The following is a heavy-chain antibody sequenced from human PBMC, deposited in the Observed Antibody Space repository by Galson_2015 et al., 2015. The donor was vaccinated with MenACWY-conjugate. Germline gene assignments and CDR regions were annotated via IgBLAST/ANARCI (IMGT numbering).Heavy chain of an antibody. D-gene: IGHD7-27*01. J-gene: IGHJ4*02. CDR1: GYTLTFHD. V-gene: IGHV1-8*01. CDR2: MNPNSGNT. Sequence: SAKVSSKASGYTLTFHDMSWPRQAPGQGLHCLGWMNPNSGNTGYPQKFNGRVTMTRTTSITTAYMELSSLNCEDTAVYFCARLTGGRFDLWGQGTLVTVSS. CDR3: ARLTGGRFDL.